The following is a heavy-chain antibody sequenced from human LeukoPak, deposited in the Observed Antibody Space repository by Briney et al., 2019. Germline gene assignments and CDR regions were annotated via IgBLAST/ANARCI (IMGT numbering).Heavy chain of an antibody. V-gene: IGHV4-59*12. CDR1: GGSMTSYC. CDR3: ASGYTNWWPLDY. CDR2: ISATGTT. Sequence: SETLSLTCGVSGGSMTSYCWSWIRQAPGKGLEWIGYISATGTTNYNPSLGSRLTISMDASKNQFSLSLTSVTAADTAVYYCASGYTNWWPLDYWGQGARVIVSS. D-gene: IGHD5-24*01. J-gene: IGHJ4*02.